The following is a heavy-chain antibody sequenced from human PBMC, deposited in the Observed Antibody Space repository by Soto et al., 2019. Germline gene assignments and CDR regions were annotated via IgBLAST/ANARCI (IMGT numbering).Heavy chain of an antibody. CDR2: INPKSGGT. CDR1: GYSFTDYH. Sequence: ASVKVSCKASGYSFTDYHIHWVRQAPGQGLEWLGRINPKSGGTSTAQKFQGWVSMTTDTSISTASMELTRLKSDDTAIYYCARGDSTDCSNAVCSFFYNHDMDVWGQGTMVTVSS. J-gene: IGHJ6*02. V-gene: IGHV1-2*04. D-gene: IGHD2-8*01. CDR3: ARGDSTDCSNAVCSFFYNHDMDV.